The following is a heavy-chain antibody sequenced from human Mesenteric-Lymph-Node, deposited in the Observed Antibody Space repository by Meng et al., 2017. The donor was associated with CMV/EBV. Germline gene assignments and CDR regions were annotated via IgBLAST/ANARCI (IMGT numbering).Heavy chain of an antibody. J-gene: IGHJ5*02. Sequence: ASGFTFSSYARHWVRQAPGEGLDWVAFIRYDGSNAYYADSVKGRFTVSRDNSKNTLYLQMNSLRPEDTALYYCAKDSPAAGIWWFDPWGQGTLVTVSS. V-gene: IGHV3-30*02. CDR1: GFTFSSYA. CDR2: IRYDGSNA. D-gene: IGHD6-13*01. CDR3: AKDSPAAGIWWFDP.